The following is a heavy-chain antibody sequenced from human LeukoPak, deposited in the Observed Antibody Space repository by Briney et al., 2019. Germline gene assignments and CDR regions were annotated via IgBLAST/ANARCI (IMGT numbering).Heavy chain of an antibody. J-gene: IGHJ4*02. CDR1: EFTFSGYW. CDR3: ARAPGYFDY. V-gene: IGHV3-7*03. Sequence: PGGSLRLSCAASEFTFSGYWMSWVRQAPGRGLEWVAIIKEGGSEKYYGDSVKGRFTISRDNAKNSLYLQMNSLRVEDTAVYYCARAPGYFDYWGQGALVTVSS. CDR2: IKEGGSEK.